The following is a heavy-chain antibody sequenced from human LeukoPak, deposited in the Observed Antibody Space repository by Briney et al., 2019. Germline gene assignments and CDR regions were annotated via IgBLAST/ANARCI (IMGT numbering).Heavy chain of an antibody. V-gene: IGHV1-2*02. CDR3: ARGVGYGDYPSFDY. J-gene: IGHJ4*02. D-gene: IGHD4-17*01. Sequence: ASVKVSCKASGYTFTGYYMHWVRQAPGQGLEWMGWINPNSGGTNYAQKFQGRVTMTRDTSISTAYMELSRLRSDDTAVYYCARGVGYGDYPSFDYWGQGTLVTVSS. CDR1: GYTFTGYY. CDR2: INPNSGGT.